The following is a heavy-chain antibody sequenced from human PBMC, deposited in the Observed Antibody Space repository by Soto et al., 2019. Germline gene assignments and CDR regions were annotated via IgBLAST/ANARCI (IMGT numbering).Heavy chain of an antibody. V-gene: IGHV3-30-3*01. CDR3: ARGGYWSGGSCYSVGDFQH. Sequence: QVQLVESGGGVVQPGRSLRLSCAASGFTFSSYAMHWVRQAPGKGLEWVAVISYDGSNKYYADSVKGRFTISRDNSKNTLYLQMNSLRAEDTAVYYCARGGYWSGGSCYSVGDFQHWGQGTLVTVSS. J-gene: IGHJ1*01. CDR2: ISYDGSNK. CDR1: GFTFSSYA. D-gene: IGHD2-15*01.